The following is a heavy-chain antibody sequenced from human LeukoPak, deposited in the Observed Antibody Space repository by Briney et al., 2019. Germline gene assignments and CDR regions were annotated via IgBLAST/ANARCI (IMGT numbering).Heavy chain of an antibody. CDR1: GFTFSSYS. Sequence: NPGGSLRLSCAASGFTFSSYSMTWVRQAPGKGLEWVSSISSSSSYIYYADSVRGRFTISRDNAKHSLYLQMNSLRAEDTAVYYCARDAFYYYGSGSYSDWGQGTLVTVSS. CDR3: ARDAFYYYGSGSYSD. CDR2: ISSSSSYI. J-gene: IGHJ4*02. D-gene: IGHD3-10*01. V-gene: IGHV3-21*01.